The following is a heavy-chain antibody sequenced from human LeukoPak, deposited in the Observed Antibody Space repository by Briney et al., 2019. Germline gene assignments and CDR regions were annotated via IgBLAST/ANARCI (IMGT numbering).Heavy chain of an antibody. CDR3: ARSNFFDY. CDR1: GGSISSSSYY. V-gene: IGHV4-39*01. J-gene: IGHJ4*02. D-gene: IGHD1-1*01. CDR2: IYYSGST. Sequence: PSETLSLTCTVSGGSISSSSYYWGLIRQPPGKGLEWIGSIYYSGSTYYNPSLKSRVTISVDTSKNQFSLKLSSVTAADTAVYYCARSNFFDYWGQGTLVTVSS.